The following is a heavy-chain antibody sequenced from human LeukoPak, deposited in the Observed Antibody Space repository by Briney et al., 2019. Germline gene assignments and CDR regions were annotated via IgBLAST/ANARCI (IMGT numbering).Heavy chain of an antibody. Sequence: PGGSLRLSCAASGFTFSSYGMHWVRQAPGKGLEWVAFIRYDGTNAYYADSVKGRFTISRDNSKNILNLQMNSLRAEDTAVYYCAKAQIDGYNAYFDYWGQGTLVTVSS. J-gene: IGHJ4*02. V-gene: IGHV3-30*02. CDR2: IRYDGTNA. D-gene: IGHD5-24*01. CDR1: GFTFSSYG. CDR3: AKAQIDGYNAYFDY.